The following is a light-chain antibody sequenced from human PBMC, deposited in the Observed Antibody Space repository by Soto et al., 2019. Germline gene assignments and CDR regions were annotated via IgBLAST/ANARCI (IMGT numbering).Light chain of an antibody. CDR1: EDIGIY. Sequence: DIQMTQSPSSLSASVGDRVSFSCQASEDIGIYLNWYHQKGGEAPKLLIYAASNLETGVPLRFRGSGSGTHFTFTISSLQPDDFGTYFCQQCQSLPLTFGGGT. J-gene: IGKJ4*01. CDR3: QQCQSLPLT. V-gene: IGKV1-33*01. CDR2: AAS.